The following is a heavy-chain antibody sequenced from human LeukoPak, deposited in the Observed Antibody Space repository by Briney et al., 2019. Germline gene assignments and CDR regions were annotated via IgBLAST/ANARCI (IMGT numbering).Heavy chain of an antibody. CDR3: AKDWVPGSS. V-gene: IGHV3-30*02. CDR1: GFTFSTVG. J-gene: IGHJ5*02. CDR2: IRYDASNA. D-gene: IGHD3-16*01. Sequence: GGSLRLSCAASGFTFSTVGMPWLRQAPGKGLEWVAFIRYDASNAFYAEYVKGRFTISRDNSKNTLYMQMNSLRVEDTAVYYCAKDWVPGSSWGQGTLVTVSS.